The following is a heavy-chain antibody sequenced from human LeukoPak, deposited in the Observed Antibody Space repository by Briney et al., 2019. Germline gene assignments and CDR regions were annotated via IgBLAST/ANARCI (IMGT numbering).Heavy chain of an antibody. CDR2: IHTSGST. Sequence: SETLSLTCTVSGGSISSYYWSWIWQPAGKGLEWIGRIHTSGSTNYSPSLKSRVTMSVDTSKNQFSLKLSSVTAADTAVYYCARDGYCTNGVCYRYYYYYYMDVWGKGTTVTVSS. CDR1: GGSISSYY. V-gene: IGHV4-4*07. CDR3: ARDGYCTNGVCYRYYYYYYMDV. D-gene: IGHD2-8*01. J-gene: IGHJ6*03.